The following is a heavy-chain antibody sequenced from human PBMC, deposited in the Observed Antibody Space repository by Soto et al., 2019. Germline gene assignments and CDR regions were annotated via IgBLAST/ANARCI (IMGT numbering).Heavy chain of an antibody. CDR1: GVSISSGNW. CDR3: ARLVYDTRLNYMYFDF. V-gene: IGHV4-4*02. J-gene: IGHJ4*02. CDR2: IFHDGTA. D-gene: IGHD2-8*01. Sequence: SETLCLTCAVSGVSISSGNWWTWVHQTPQRGLEYIGEIFHDGTANYYPSFERRVAISVDTSKNQFSLKLTSVTAADTAIYFCARLVYDTRLNYMYFDFWGQGALVTSPQ.